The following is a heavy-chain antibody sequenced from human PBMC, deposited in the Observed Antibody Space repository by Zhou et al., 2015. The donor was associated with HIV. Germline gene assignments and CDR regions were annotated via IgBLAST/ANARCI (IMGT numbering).Heavy chain of an antibody. V-gene: IGHV1-69*12. CDR3: ARVYGRQGSTPQGYYGMDV. J-gene: IGHJ6*02. CDR1: GGTFSSYA. D-gene: IGHD2-2*01. Sequence: QVQLVQSGAEVKKPGSSVKVSCKASGGTFSSYAISWVRQAPGQGLEWMGGIIPIFGTANYAQKFQGRVTITADESTSTAYMELSSLRSEDTAVYYCARVYGRQGSTPQGYYGMDVWGQGTTVTGLL. CDR2: IIPIFGTA.